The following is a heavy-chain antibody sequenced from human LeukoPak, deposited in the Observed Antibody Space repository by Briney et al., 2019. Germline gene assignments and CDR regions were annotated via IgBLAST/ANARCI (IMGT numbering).Heavy chain of an antibody. CDR2: ITSSGDGT. Sequence: GGSLRLSCAASGFTFSIYAMSWVRQAPGKGLQWVSSITSSGDGTYYADSVKGRFTISRDNSENLLYLQMNSLRVEDTAVYFCAKDRPNYYGSNGHYYRRDGDYWGQGTLVTVSS. V-gene: IGHV3-23*01. CDR1: GFTFSIYA. J-gene: IGHJ4*02. D-gene: IGHD3-22*01. CDR3: AKDRPNYYGSNGHYYRRDGDY.